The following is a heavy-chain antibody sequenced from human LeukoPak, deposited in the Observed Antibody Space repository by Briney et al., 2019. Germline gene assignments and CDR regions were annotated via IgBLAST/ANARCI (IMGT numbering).Heavy chain of an antibody. J-gene: IGHJ4*02. Sequence: ETLSLTCTVSGGSISTSSYYWGWVRQPPGKGLEWVSSISGSGGDTYYADSVKGRFTVSRDNSKKTLYLQMNTLRVEDTAIYYCAKSPDYNFWDVTATFDYWGQGTLVTVSS. CDR3: AKSPDYNFWDVTATFDY. CDR2: ISGSGGDT. V-gene: IGHV3-23*01. D-gene: IGHD3-3*01. CDR1: GGSISTSSYY.